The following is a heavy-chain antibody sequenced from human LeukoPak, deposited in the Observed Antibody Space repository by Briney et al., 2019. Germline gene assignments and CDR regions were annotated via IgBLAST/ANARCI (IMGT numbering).Heavy chain of an antibody. V-gene: IGHV3-48*01. CDR1: GFTFSSYS. J-gene: IGHJ5*02. D-gene: IGHD6-13*01. CDR2: ISSSSSTI. CDR3: ARERKGAAAGRDNWFDP. Sequence: GGSLRLSCAASGFTFSSYSMNWVRQAPGKGLEWVSYISSSSSTIYYADSVKGRFTISRDNAKNSLYLQMNSLRAEDTAVYYCARERKGAAAGRDNWFDPWGQGTLVTVSS.